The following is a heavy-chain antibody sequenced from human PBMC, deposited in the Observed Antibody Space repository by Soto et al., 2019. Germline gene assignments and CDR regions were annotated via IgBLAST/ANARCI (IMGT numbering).Heavy chain of an antibody. CDR2: INHSGST. CDR1: GGSFSGYY. V-gene: IGHV4-34*01. CDR3: GRGGLKNYDFWSGYHFDP. D-gene: IGHD3-3*01. J-gene: IGHJ5*02. Sequence: SETLSLTCAVYGGSFSGYYWSWIRQPPGKGLEWIGEINHSGSTNYNPSLKSRVTISVDTSKNQFSLKLSSVTAADTAVYYCGRGGLKNYDFWSGYHFDPWGQGTLVTVSS.